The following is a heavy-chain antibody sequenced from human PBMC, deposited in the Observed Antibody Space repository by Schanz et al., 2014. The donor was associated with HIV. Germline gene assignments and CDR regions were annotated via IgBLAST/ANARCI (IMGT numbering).Heavy chain of an antibody. J-gene: IGHJ6*02. CDR3: AREDGWFGDIYYFGLDV. CDR2: IDSSSSYK. V-gene: IGHV3-21*01. CDR1: GFTFNSYA. Sequence: EVQLVESGGGLIQRGGSLRLSCAASGFTFNSYAMKWVRQAPGKGLEWVSSIDSSSSYKYYADSVKGRFTISRDNAKNSLYLQMNTLRAEDTAVYYCAREDGWFGDIYYFGLDVWGRGTTVTVSS. D-gene: IGHD3-10*01.